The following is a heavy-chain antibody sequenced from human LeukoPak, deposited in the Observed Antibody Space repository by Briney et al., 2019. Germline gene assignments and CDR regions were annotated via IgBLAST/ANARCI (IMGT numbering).Heavy chain of an antibody. Sequence: GGSLRLSCAASGFTFSDYYMSWIRQAPGKGLEWVSYISSSSSYTNYADSVKGRFTISRDNAKNPLYLQMNSLRAEDTAVYYCARDRCSSTSCYAHHFDYWGQGTLVTVSS. V-gene: IGHV3-11*06. CDR1: GFTFSDYY. J-gene: IGHJ4*02. CDR2: ISSSSSYT. CDR3: ARDRCSSTSCYAHHFDY. D-gene: IGHD2-2*01.